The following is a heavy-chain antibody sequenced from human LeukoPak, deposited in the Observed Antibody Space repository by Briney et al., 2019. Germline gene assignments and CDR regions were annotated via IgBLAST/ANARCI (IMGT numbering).Heavy chain of an antibody. V-gene: IGHV6-1*01. D-gene: IGHD3-10*01. CDR1: GDSVSSNSAA. CDR2: TYYRAKWYN. Sequence: SQTLSLTCAISGDSVSSNSAAWNWIRQSPSRGLEWLGRTYYRAKWYNDYAVSVKSRITINPDTSKNQFSLQLNSETPEDTAMYYCARGNNRWFGDHMRGYYFDYWGQGTLVTVSS. J-gene: IGHJ4*02. CDR3: ARGNNRWFGDHMRGYYFDY.